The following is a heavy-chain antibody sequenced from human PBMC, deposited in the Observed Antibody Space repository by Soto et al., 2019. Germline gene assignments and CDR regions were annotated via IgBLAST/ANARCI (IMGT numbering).Heavy chain of an antibody. J-gene: IGHJ3*02. V-gene: IGHV3-7*01. CDR1: GFTFSTYW. CDR2: IKQDGSEK. Sequence: EVELVESGGGLVQPGGSPGLSCAASGFTFSTYWMNWVRQAPGKGLEWVANIKQDGSEKYYVDSVRGRFTISRDNAKNSLYLQMNSLRAEDTAVYYCARGDTPLITGMDAFDIWGQGTMVTVSS. D-gene: IGHD5-18*01. CDR3: ARGDTPLITGMDAFDI.